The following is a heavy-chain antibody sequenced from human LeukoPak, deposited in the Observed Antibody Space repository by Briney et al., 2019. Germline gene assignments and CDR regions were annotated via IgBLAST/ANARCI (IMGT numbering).Heavy chain of an antibody. D-gene: IGHD3-10*01. V-gene: IGHV4-59*08. J-gene: IGHJ4*02. CDR3: ASLDYYGSGD. CDR1: GGSISSYY. CDR2: IYYSGST. Sequence: SETLSLTCTVSGGSISSYYWSWVRQPPGKGLEWIGYIYYSGSTNYNPSLKSRVTISVDTSKNQFSLKLSSVTAADTAVYYCASLDYYGSGDWGQGTLVTVSS.